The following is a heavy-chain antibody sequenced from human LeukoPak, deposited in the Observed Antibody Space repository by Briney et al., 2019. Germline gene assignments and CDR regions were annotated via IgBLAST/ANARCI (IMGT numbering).Heavy chain of an antibody. D-gene: IGHD3-22*01. CDR3: ARKRYYYDSSTLGWFDP. CDR2: ITQDGGEK. V-gene: IGHV3-7*05. CDR1: GFSFSTYW. Sequence: GGSLRLSCAASGFSFSTYWMSWVRQAPGKGLEWVANITQDGGEKDYVDSVKGRFTISRDNAKNSLDLQMNSLRAEDTAVYYCARKRYYYDSSTLGWFDPWGQGTLVTVSS. J-gene: IGHJ5*02.